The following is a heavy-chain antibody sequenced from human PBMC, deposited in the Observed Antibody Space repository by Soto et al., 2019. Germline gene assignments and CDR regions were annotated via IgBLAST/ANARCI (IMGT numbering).Heavy chain of an antibody. J-gene: IGHJ4*02. V-gene: IGHV3-53*01. D-gene: IGHD6-19*01. CDR1: GFTVSSKY. CDR2: IYGGGTT. CDR3: VQTTGWPGCDF. Sequence: EVQLVESGGGLIQPGGSLRLSCAASGFTVSSKYMTWVRQAPGKGLEWVSVIYGGGTTYYADSVKGRFTVSRDNSKNTLYLQVSSLRAEDTAVYYCVQTTGWPGCDFWGQGTLVTVSS.